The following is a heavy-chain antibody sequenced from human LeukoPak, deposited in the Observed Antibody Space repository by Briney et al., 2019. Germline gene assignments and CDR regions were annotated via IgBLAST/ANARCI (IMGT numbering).Heavy chain of an antibody. Sequence: ASVKVSCKASGGTFSSYAICWVRQAPGQGLEWMGRIIPILGIANYAQKFQGRVTITADKSTSTAYMELSSLRSEDTAVYYCARDWGSSGSFDYWGQGTLVTVSS. CDR2: IIPILGIA. J-gene: IGHJ4*02. V-gene: IGHV1-69*04. CDR3: ARDWGSSGSFDY. D-gene: IGHD3-22*01. CDR1: GGTFSSYA.